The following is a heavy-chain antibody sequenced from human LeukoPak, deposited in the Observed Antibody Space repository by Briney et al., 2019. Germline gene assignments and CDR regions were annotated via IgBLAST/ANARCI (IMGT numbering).Heavy chain of an antibody. D-gene: IGHD6-19*01. J-gene: IGHJ4*02. V-gene: IGHV3-21*01. CDR2: ISSSSTYI. CDR3: AREGRSSGRYYFDY. Sequence: PGGSLRLSCAASGFTFSTYAMNWVRQVPGKGLEWVSSISSSSTYIYYAGSVQGRFTISRDNAKNSLYLQMNSLRAEDTAVYYCAREGRSSGRYYFDYWGQGTLVTVSS. CDR1: GFTFSTYA.